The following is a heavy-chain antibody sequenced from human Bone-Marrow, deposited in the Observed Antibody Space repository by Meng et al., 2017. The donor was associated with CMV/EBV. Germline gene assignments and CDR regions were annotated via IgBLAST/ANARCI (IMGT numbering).Heavy chain of an antibody. CDR3: ARVLAVWSGPRFDY. Sequence: GESLKISCAASGFTFSSYWMSWARQAPGKGLEWVANIKQDGSEKYYVDSVRGRFTISRDNAKNSLYLQMNSLRTENTAVYYCARVLAVWSGPRFDYWGQGTLVTVSS. CDR1: GFTFSSYW. V-gene: IGHV3-7*01. CDR2: IKQDGSEK. J-gene: IGHJ4*02. D-gene: IGHD3-3*01.